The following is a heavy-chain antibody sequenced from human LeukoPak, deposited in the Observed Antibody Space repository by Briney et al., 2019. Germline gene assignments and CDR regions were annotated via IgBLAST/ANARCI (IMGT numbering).Heavy chain of an antibody. CDR3: VREFDDYGVS. D-gene: IGHD3-10*01. V-gene: IGHV1-2*02. J-gene: IGHJ4*02. Sequence: ASVKVSCKTSGYLFTRYYMHWVRLAPGQGLEWMWWINPNSGGANFPQTLDGGVTLTGDTSNSTAYMELHRLTSDDTALYYCVREFDDYGVSWGQGTLVSVPS. CDR1: GYLFTRYY. CDR2: INPNSGGA.